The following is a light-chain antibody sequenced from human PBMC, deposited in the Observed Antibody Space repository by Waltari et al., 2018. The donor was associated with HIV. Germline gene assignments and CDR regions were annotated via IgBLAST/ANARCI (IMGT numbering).Light chain of an antibody. V-gene: IGKV2D-29*01. CDR1: QSLLHSDGMTF. CDR3: MQSIHLPGLT. Sequence: DIVMTQTPLSLSVTPGQPASISCKSSQSLLHSDGMTFLYWYLQRSGQPPPLLIYEVSNRLSGVPHKFSGSGSGTDFTLKISRGEAEDDGVYYCMQSIHLPGLTFGGGTKVEIK. CDR2: EVS. J-gene: IGKJ4*01.